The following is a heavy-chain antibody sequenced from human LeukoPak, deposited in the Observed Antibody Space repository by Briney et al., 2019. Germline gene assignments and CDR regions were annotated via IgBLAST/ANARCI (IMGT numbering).Heavy chain of an antibody. CDR3: ARDQGMVGATPVDAFDI. Sequence: PSETLSLTCTVSGYSISSGYYWGWIRQPPGKGLEWIGSIYHSESTYYNPSLKSRVTISVDTSKNQFSLKLSSVTAADTAVYYCARDQGMVGATPVDAFDIWGQGTMVTVSS. CDR1: GYSISSGYY. V-gene: IGHV4-38-2*02. J-gene: IGHJ3*02. CDR2: IYHSEST. D-gene: IGHD1-26*01.